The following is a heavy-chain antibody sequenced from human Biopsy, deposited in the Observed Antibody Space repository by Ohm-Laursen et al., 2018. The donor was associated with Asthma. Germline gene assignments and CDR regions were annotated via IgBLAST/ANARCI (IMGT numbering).Heavy chain of an antibody. J-gene: IGHJ4*02. CDR2: TYWDADK. CDR3: AHFKMSTSMAFDY. D-gene: IGHD5-24*01. CDR1: GFSLSTSGVG. V-gene: IGHV2-5*02. Sequence: STQTLTLTCSFSGFSLSTSGVGVGWIRQPPGKALDWLALTYWDADKRYSPSLKTRLTITKDTSNNQVVLTLTNVDPVDTATYYCAHFKMSTSMAFDYWGPGTVVTVSS.